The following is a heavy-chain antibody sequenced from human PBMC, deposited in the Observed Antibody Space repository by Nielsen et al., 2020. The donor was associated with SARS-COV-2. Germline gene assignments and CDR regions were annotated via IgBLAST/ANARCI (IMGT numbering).Heavy chain of an antibody. V-gene: IGHV3-74*01. D-gene: IGHD3-16*01. CDR2: INPDGTSI. Sequence: GESLKISCTASGLTLSPFWMHWVRQVPGKGPVWVSRINPDGTSISYGDSVKGRFTISRDNAKNSLYLQINSLRAEDTAVYYCARARGGYDFDYWGQGTLVTVS. CDR1: GLTLSPFW. CDR3: ARARGGYDFDY. J-gene: IGHJ4*02.